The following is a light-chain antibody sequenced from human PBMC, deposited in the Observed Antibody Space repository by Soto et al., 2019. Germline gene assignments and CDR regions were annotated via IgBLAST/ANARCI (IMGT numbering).Light chain of an antibody. CDR2: EVS. J-gene: IGLJ3*02. V-gene: IGLV2-14*01. Sequence: QSALTQPASMSGSPGQSITISCTGTRTDAGGYNYSSWYQQHPAKVPKLLIYEVSNRPSGVSNRFSGSKSGSTASLTISGLQPEDEGDYYCSSYTRSNTWVFGGGTKVTVL. CDR3: SSYTRSNTWV. CDR1: RTDAGGYNY.